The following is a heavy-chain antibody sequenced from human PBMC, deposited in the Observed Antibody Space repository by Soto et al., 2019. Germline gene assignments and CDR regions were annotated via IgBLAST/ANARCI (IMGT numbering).Heavy chain of an antibody. CDR1: GFTFSSYG. Sequence: GGSLRLSCAASGFTFSSYGMHWVRQAPGKGLEWVAVIWYDGSNKYYADSVKGRFTISRDNSKNTLYLQMNSLRAEDTAAYYCAKDPGLDNWFDPWGQGTLVTVSS. J-gene: IGHJ5*02. CDR2: IWYDGSNK. CDR3: AKDPGLDNWFDP. V-gene: IGHV3-33*06.